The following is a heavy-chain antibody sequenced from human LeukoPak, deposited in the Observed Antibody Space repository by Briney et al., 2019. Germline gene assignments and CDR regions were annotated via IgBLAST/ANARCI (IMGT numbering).Heavy chain of an antibody. V-gene: IGHV3-23*01. CDR1: GFTFSTHA. J-gene: IGHJ4*02. D-gene: IGHD6-19*01. CDR3: AKPSSGWYLFDY. Sequence: GGSLRLSCAASGFTFSTHAMSWVRQAPGKGLEWISATGRSGGSTYYADSVKGRFTISRDNSKNTLYLQMSSLRAEDTAVYYCAKPSSGWYLFDYWGQGTLVTVSS. CDR2: TGRSGGST.